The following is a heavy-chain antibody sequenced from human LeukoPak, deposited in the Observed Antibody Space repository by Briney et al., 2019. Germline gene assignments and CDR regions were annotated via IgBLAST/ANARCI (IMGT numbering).Heavy chain of an antibody. Sequence: GGSLRLSCAASGFTFNNYIIHWVRQAPGKGLEWVSSISSVSSFTYYADSVKGRFTISRDNAKNSLYLQMNSLRAEDTAVYYCATDCGGDCYLDYWGQGTLVTVSS. CDR3: ATDCGGDCYLDY. J-gene: IGHJ4*02. CDR2: ISSVSSFT. D-gene: IGHD2-21*02. V-gene: IGHV3-21*01. CDR1: GFTFNNYI.